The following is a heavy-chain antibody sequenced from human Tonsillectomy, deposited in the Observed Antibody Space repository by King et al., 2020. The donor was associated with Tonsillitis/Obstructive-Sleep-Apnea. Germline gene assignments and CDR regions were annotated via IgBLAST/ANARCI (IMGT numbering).Heavy chain of an antibody. D-gene: IGHD2-15*01. CDR3: ARDPIYCSGDSCHPQSTYYYYGMDV. Sequence: QLVQSGAEVKKPGASVKVSCKASGYNFTNYGISWVRQAPGQGLEWMGWISAYNGNTNYAQKLHGRLTMTTDTSTSTAYMELRSLRSDDKAVFYCARDPIYCSGDSCHPQSTYYYYGMDVWGQGTTVTVSS. CDR1: GYNFTNYG. J-gene: IGHJ6*02. V-gene: IGHV1-18*01. CDR2: ISAYNGNT.